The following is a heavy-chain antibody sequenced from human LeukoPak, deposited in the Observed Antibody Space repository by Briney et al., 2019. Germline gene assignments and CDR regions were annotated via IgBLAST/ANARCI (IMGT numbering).Heavy chain of an antibody. D-gene: IGHD2-15*01. Sequence: SETLSLTCAVYGGSFSGYYWNWIRQPPGKGLEWIGEINHSGSTNYNPSLKSRVTISVDTSKNQFSLKLSSVTAADTAVYYCARVSHVVVAATGVYGMDVWGQGTTVTVSS. CDR3: ARVSHVVVAATGVYGMDV. J-gene: IGHJ6*02. CDR2: INHSGST. V-gene: IGHV4-34*01. CDR1: GGSFSGYY.